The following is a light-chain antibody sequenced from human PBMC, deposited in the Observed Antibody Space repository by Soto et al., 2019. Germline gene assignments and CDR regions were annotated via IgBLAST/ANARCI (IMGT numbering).Light chain of an antibody. CDR2: GAS. V-gene: IGKV3-20*01. CDR1: QSVSSSW. Sequence: EIVLTQSPGTLSLSPGERVTLSCRASQSVSSSWLAWFQQKPGQAPRLLIYGASSRATGIPDRFSGSGSGTDFTLTISRLEPEDVAVYYCQQYGSSPPFTFGPGTKVDIK. CDR3: QQYGSSPPFT. J-gene: IGKJ3*01.